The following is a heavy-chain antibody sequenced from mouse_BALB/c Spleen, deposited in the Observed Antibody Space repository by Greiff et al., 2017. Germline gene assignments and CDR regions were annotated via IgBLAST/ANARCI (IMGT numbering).Heavy chain of an antibody. CDR2: INPSNGRT. CDR3: ASEGSRGNWFAY. D-gene: IGHD1-1*01. Sequence: VQLQQPGAELVKPGASVKLSCKASGYTFTSYWMHWVKQRPGQGLEWIGEINPSNGRTNYNEKFKSKATLTVDKSSSTAYMQLSSLTSEDSAVYYCASEGSRGNWFAYWGQGTLVTVSA. V-gene: IGHV1S81*02. J-gene: IGHJ3*01. CDR1: GYTFTSYW.